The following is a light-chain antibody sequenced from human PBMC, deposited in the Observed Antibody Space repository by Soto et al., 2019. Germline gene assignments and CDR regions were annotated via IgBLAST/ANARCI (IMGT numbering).Light chain of an antibody. CDR2: AAS. CDR3: QQLKNYPLT. Sequence: IQVSQSPSSLSASVGDRVTITCRASQDIAIYLAWYQQKPGEAPKLLIYAASTLYGGVPSRFSGSGSGTEFALTISSLQPEDFATYYCQQLKNYPLTFGGGTKVDIK. V-gene: IGKV1-9*01. CDR1: QDIAIY. J-gene: IGKJ4*01.